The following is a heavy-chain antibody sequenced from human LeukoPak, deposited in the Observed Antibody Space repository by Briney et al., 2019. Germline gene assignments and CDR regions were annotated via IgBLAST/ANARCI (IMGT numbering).Heavy chain of an antibody. CDR3: AKGLPRDIVATSFDY. CDR1: GFTFSRYW. V-gene: IGHV3-7*03. Sequence: GGSLRLSCAASGFTFSRYWMSWVRQVPGKGLEWVANIKEDAGEIYYVDSVKGRFTISRDNAKNSLYLQMNSLRAEDMALYYCAKGLPRDIVATSFDYWGQGTLVTVSS. D-gene: IGHD5-12*01. J-gene: IGHJ4*02. CDR2: IKEDAGEI.